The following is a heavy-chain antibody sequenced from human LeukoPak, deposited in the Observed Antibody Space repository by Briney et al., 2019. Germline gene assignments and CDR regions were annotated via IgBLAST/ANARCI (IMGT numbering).Heavy chain of an antibody. V-gene: IGHV3-23*01. CDR1: GFTFSSYA. CDR2: ISGSGGST. Sequence: PAGGSLRLSCAASGFTFSSYAMSWVRQAPGKGLEWVSAISGSGGSTYYADSVKGRFTISRDDSKNTLYLQMNSLRAEDTAVYYCAKGGRNDIVVVPAAIRYYYYGMDVWGQGTTVTVSS. J-gene: IGHJ6*02. D-gene: IGHD2-2*02. CDR3: AKGGRNDIVVVPAAIRYYYYGMDV.